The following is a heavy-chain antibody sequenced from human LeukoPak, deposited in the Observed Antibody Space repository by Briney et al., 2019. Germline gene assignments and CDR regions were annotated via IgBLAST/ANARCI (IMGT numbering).Heavy chain of an antibody. CDR1: GFTLSTYR. Sequence: PGGSLRLSCTASGFTLSTYRMNWVRQAPGKRLEWRSYISSGSGTIYYADSVKGRFTISRDNANNSLYLQMNSLRDEDTAVYYCARDRYCSTSSCYPLDYWGQGTLVTVSS. D-gene: IGHD2-2*01. V-gene: IGHV3-48*02. CDR3: ARDRYCSTSSCYPLDY. CDR2: ISSGSGTI. J-gene: IGHJ4*02.